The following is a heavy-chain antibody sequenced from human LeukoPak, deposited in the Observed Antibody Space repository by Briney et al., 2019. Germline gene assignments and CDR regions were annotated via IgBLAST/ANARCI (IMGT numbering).Heavy chain of an antibody. D-gene: IGHD4-17*01. CDR2: IYHSGST. V-gene: IGHV4-30-2*01. Sequence: SETLSLTRAVPGGSISSGGYSWSWIRQPPGKGLEWIGYIYHSGSTYYNPSLKSRVTISVDRSKNQFSLKLSSVTAADTAVYYCARGSYGDDLGWFDPWGQGTLVTVSS. CDR3: ARGSYGDDLGWFDP. CDR1: GGSISSGGYS. J-gene: IGHJ5*02.